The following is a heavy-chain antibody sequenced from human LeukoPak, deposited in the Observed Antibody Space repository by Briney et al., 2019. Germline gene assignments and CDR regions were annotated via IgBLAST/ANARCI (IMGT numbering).Heavy chain of an antibody. Sequence: SETLSLTCTVSGGSISSYYWSWIRRPPGKGLEWIGYIYYSGSTNYNPSLKSRVTISVDTSKNQFSLKLSSVTAADTAVYYCARASGDYEADYWGQGTLVTVSS. CDR2: IYYSGST. CDR3: ARASGDYEADY. CDR1: GGSISSYY. J-gene: IGHJ4*02. V-gene: IGHV4-59*01. D-gene: IGHD4-17*01.